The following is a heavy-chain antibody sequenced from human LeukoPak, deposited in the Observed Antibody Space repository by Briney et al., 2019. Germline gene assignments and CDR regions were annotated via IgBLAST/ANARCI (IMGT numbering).Heavy chain of an antibody. V-gene: IGHV3-9*01. J-gene: IGHJ4*02. CDR1: ELKFDEYG. CDR2: INWNSGSI. CDR3: FAGADY. D-gene: IGHD7-27*01. Sequence: GGSLRLSCAASELKFDEYGMYWVRQAPGKGLEWVAGINWNSGSIGYADSVKGRFTISRDNARNSLYLQMDSLRAEDTAFYYCFAGADYWGQGTLVTVSS.